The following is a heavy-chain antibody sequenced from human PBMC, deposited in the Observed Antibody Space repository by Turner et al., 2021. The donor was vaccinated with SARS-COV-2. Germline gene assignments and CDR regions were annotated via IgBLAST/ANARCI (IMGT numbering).Heavy chain of an antibody. CDR1: GFTFSDSS. V-gene: IGHV3-48*01. J-gene: IGHJ4*02. Sequence: EVQLVESGGGLVQPGGSLRLFCAASGFTFSDSSMNWVRQAPGKGLEWISDISSSGDTIYYADSVKGRFTISRDHAKDSLYLQMNSLSAEDTAVYYCAKGRAPGDDYWGQGTLVTVSP. CDR2: ISSSGDTI. D-gene: IGHD3-16*01. CDR3: AKGRAPGDDY.